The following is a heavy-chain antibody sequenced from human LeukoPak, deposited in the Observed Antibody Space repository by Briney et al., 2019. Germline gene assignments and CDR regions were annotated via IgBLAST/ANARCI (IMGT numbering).Heavy chain of an antibody. CDR1: GFTFSSYA. V-gene: IGHV3-49*04. Sequence: GGSLRLSCAASGFTFSSYAMSWVRQAPGKGLEWVGFIRNKAYGGTAEYAASVKGRFTISRDDSESIAYLQMDSLKTEDTAVYYCSREVRYFDWFQADYWGQGTLVTVSS. J-gene: IGHJ4*02. CDR3: SREVRYFDWFQADY. CDR2: IRNKAYGGTA. D-gene: IGHD3-9*01.